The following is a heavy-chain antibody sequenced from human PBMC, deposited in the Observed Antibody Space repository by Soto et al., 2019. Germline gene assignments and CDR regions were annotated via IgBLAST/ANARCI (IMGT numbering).Heavy chain of an antibody. J-gene: IGHJ4*02. D-gene: IGHD2-21*02. CDR2: IYPGDSDT. CDR1: GYSFTSYW. CDR3: ALSGAYCGGDCYSQLRY. V-gene: IGHV5-51*01. Sequence: GESLKISCKGPGYSFTSYWIGWVRQMPGKGLEWMGIIYPGDSDTRYSPSFQGQVTISADKSISTAYLQWSSLKASDTAMYYCALSGAYCGGDCYSQLRYWGQGTLVTVSS.